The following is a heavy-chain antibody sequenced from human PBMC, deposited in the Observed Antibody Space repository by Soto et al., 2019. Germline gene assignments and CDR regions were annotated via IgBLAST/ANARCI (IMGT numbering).Heavy chain of an antibody. Sequence: SETLSLTCAVSGGSISSGGYSWSWIRQPPGKGLEWIGYIYHSGSTYYNPSLKSRVTISVDRSKNQFSLKLSSVTAADTAVYYCARSQTTVTYYDYWGQGTLVTVAS. CDR1: GGSISSGGYS. D-gene: IGHD4-17*01. CDR2: IYHSGST. J-gene: IGHJ4*02. CDR3: ARSQTTVTYYDY. V-gene: IGHV4-30-2*01.